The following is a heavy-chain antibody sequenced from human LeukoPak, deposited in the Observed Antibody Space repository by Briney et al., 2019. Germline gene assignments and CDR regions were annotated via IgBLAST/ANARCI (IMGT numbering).Heavy chain of an antibody. CDR2: ISGSGGST. Sequence: GASLRLSCAASGFTFSSYAMSWVRQAPGKGLEWVSAISGSGGSTYYADSVKGRFTISRDNSKNTLYRQMNSLRAEDTAVYYCAKNIMYCSGGSCYSGFDPWGQGTLVTVSS. CDR3: AKNIMYCSGGSCYSGFDP. J-gene: IGHJ5*02. CDR1: GFTFSSYA. V-gene: IGHV3-23*01. D-gene: IGHD2-15*01.